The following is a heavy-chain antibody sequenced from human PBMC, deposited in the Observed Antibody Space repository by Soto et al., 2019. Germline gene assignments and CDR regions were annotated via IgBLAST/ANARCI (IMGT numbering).Heavy chain of an antibody. J-gene: IGHJ4*02. V-gene: IGHV3-33*01. D-gene: IGHD3-3*01. CDR3: ARGPTIFYVDHLGNYYFDY. CDR2: IWYDGSNK. CDR1: GFTFSSYG. Sequence: HWGSLGLSCASSGFTFSSYGMHWVRQAPGKGLEWVAVIWYDGSNKYYADSVKGRFTISRDNSKNTLYLQMNSLRAEDTAVYYCARGPTIFYVDHLGNYYFDYWGQGTLVTVSS.